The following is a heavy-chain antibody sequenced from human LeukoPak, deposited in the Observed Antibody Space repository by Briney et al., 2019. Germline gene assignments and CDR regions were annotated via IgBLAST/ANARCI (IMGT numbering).Heavy chain of an antibody. V-gene: IGHV3-7*02. CDR1: AFAFSSNW. Sequence: GGSLRLSCVASAFAFSSNWMSWVRQAPGKGLEWVASIKEDGSETYYVDSVKGRFTISRDNAKNSLYLQMNSLRAEDTAVYYCASLNDSSGYYYYYYYGMDVWGQGTTVTVSS. CDR2: IKEDGSET. J-gene: IGHJ6*02. CDR3: ASLNDSSGYYYYYYYGMDV. D-gene: IGHD3-22*01.